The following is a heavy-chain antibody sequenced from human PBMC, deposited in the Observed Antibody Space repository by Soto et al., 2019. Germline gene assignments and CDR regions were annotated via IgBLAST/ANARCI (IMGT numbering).Heavy chain of an antibody. CDR2: ISRKGSYI. Sequence: DVQLVESGGGLVKPGGSLRLSCAASGFNFSTYGMNWVRQAPGKGLEWVSSISRKGSYIYYTPSVKGRFTISRDNAKNAVYLQMNSLRAEDTAVYYCGRDRSHHAGVGKIDPWGQGTLVAVSS. CDR1: GFNFSTYG. CDR3: GRDRSHHAGVGKIDP. V-gene: IGHV3-21*02. J-gene: IGHJ5*02. D-gene: IGHD3-16*02.